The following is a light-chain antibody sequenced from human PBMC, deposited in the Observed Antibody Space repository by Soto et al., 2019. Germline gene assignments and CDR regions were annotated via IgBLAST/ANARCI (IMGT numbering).Light chain of an antibody. CDR2: EVN. Sequence: QSVLTQPASVSGSPGQSITISYTGTSSDVGLYNLVSWYQQLPGKAPKLIIYEVNERPSGISDRFSGSKSGNTASLTISGLQDEDEADYYCCSYVGSSILMFGGGTKLTVL. J-gene: IGLJ3*02. V-gene: IGLV2-23*02. CDR3: CSYVGSSILM. CDR1: SSDVGLYNL.